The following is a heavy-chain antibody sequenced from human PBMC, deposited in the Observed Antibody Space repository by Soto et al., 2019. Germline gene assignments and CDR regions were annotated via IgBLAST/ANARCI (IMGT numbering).Heavy chain of an antibody. CDR1: GYTFTGYY. CDR3: ATHCSGGSCYLRFDY. J-gene: IGHJ4*02. Sequence: ASVKVSCKASGYTFTGYYMHWVRQAPGQGLEWMGWINPNSGGTNYAQKFQGRVTMTRDTSISTAYMELSRLRSDDTAVYYCATHCSGGSCYLRFDYWGQGTLVTVS. CDR2: INPNSGGT. V-gene: IGHV1-2*02. D-gene: IGHD2-15*01.